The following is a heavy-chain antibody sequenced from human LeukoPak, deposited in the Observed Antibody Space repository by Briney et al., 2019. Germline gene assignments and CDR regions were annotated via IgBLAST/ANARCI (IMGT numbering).Heavy chain of an antibody. J-gene: IGHJ6*03. V-gene: IGHV3-21*01. D-gene: IGHD5/OR15-5a*01. CDR3: ARRRVHCMDV. CDR1: GFTFSNYA. Sequence: GGSLRLSCAASGFTFSNYAMNWVRQAPGKGLEWVSSISSTSYHIYYADSVKGRLTLSRDNSKNTVYLQMNSLRVEDTALYYCARRRVHCMDVWGKGTTVTVSS. CDR2: ISSTSYHI.